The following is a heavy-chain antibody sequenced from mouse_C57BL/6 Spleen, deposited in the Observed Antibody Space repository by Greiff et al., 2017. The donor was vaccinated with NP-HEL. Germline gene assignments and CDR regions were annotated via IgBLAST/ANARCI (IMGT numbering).Heavy chain of an antibody. CDR1: GYSFTGYY. V-gene: IGHV1-42*01. D-gene: IGHD3-1*01. J-gene: IGHJ2*01. CDR3: ARGGGFGDY. Sequence: VQLQQSGPELVKPGASVKISCKASGYSFTGYYMNWVKQSPEKSLEWIGEINPSTGGTTYNQKFKAKATLTVDKSSSTAYMQLKSLTSEDSAVYYCARGGGFGDYWGQGTTLTVSS. CDR2: INPSTGGT.